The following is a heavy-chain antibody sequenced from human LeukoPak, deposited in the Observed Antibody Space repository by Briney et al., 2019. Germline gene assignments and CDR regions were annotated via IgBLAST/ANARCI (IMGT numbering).Heavy chain of an antibody. J-gene: IGHJ4*02. CDR3: TTDSSFGGDIVATIFDY. D-gene: IGHD5-12*01. V-gene: IGHV3-15*01. CDR1: GFTFSNAW. Sequence: GGSLRLPCAASGFTFSNAWMSWVRQAPGKGLEWVGRIKSKTDGGTTDYAAPVKGRFTISRDDSKNTLYLQMNSLKTEDTAVYYCTTDSSFGGDIVATIFDYWGQGTLVTVSS. CDR2: IKSKTDGGTT.